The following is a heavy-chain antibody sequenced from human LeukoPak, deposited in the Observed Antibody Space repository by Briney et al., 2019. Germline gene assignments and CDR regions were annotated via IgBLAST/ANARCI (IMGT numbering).Heavy chain of an antibody. Sequence: SETLSLTCAVHGGSFSGYDWSWIRQPPGKGLEWIGEINHSGSSYYNPSLKSRVTISVDTPKNQFSLKLSSVTAADTAVYYCARGQREYYDFWSGYVDYWGQGTLVTVSS. V-gene: IGHV4-34*01. CDR2: INHSGSS. J-gene: IGHJ4*02. CDR3: ARGQREYYDFWSGYVDY. CDR1: GGSFSGYD. D-gene: IGHD3-3*01.